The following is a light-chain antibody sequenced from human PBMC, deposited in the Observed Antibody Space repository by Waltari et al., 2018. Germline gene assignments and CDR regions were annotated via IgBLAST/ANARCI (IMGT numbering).Light chain of an antibody. J-gene: IGKJ2*01. CDR2: DAS. CDR1: QTVRSS. CDR3: QQRSNWPYT. Sequence: EIVLTQSPATLSLSPGERATLSCRASQTVRSSLAWYQQKPGQAPRLLIFDASSRAPGIPAKFSGSGSGTDFTLTVSNLEPEDLAVYYCQQRSNWPYTFGQGTRVEIK. V-gene: IGKV3-11*01.